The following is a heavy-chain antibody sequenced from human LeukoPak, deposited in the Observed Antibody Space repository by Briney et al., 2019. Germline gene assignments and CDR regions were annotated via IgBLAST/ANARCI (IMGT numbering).Heavy chain of an antibody. D-gene: IGHD6-13*01. CDR1: GGTFSSYA. Sequence: SVKVSCKASGGTFSSYAISWVRQAPGQGLEWMGGIIPIFGTANYAQKFQGRVTITADESTSTAYMELSSLRSEYTAVYYCARDSSSWYPWFDPWGQGTLVTVSS. J-gene: IGHJ5*02. V-gene: IGHV1-69*01. CDR2: IIPIFGTA. CDR3: ARDSSSWYPWFDP.